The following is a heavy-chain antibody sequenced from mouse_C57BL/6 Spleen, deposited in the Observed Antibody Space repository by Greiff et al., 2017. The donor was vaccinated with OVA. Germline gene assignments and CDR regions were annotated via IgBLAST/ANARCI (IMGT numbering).Heavy chain of an antibody. V-gene: IGHV5-12*01. D-gene: IGHD4-1*01. CDR3: ARSLPGTRYFDV. J-gene: IGHJ1*03. CDR1: GFTFSDYY. CDR2: ISNGGGST. Sequence: EVQVVESGGGLVQPGGSLKLSCAASGFTFSDYYMYWVRQTPEKRLEWVAYISNGGGSTYYPDTVKGRFTISRDNAKNTLYLQMSRLKSEDTAMYYCARSLPGTRYFDVWGTGTTVTVSS.